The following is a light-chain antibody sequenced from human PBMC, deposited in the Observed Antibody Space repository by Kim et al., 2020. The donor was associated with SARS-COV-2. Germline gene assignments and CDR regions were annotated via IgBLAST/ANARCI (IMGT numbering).Light chain of an antibody. V-gene: IGKV3-20*01. Sequence: SPGESATLSCRASQSVSSSYLAWYQQKPGQAPRLLIYGASSRATGIPDRFSGSGSGTDFTLTISRLEPEDFAVYYCQQYGSSPWTFGQGTKVEIK. CDR2: GAS. CDR1: QSVSSSY. J-gene: IGKJ1*01. CDR3: QQYGSSPWT.